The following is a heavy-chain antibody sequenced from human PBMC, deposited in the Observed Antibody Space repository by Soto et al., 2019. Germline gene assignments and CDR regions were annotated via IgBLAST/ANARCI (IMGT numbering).Heavy chain of an antibody. V-gene: IGHV1-69*06. CDR1: GGIFSSHT. D-gene: IGHD2-21*02. J-gene: IGHJ4*02. CDR3: ASKAACGGDCYAFDS. Sequence: QVYLVQSGAEVKKPGSSVKISCKASGGIFSSHTIHWVRQAAGQGLEWMGGIIPLFGTANYAEKFQGRVTITADKSTKTEYMELTSLRSDDTAVYYCASKAACGGDCYAFDSWGQGTLVTVSS. CDR2: IIPLFGTA.